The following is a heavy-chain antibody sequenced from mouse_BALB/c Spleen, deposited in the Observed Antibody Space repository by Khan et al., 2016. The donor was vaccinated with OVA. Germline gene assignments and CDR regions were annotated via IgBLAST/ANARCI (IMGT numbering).Heavy chain of an antibody. D-gene: IGHD1-1*01. CDR1: GFSLTSYG. CDR3: AEFTPDYYFFDY. V-gene: IGHV2-3*01. CDR2: ILGDGAT. Sequence: VQLKESGPGLVAPSQSLSITCTVSGFSLTSYGVNWVRQPPGKGLEWLGVILGDGATNYSSTIKSRLIISNDSSNWQVFLTLNSLQTDDTATDYCAEFTPDYYFFDYWGQGTSVTVSS. J-gene: IGHJ4*01.